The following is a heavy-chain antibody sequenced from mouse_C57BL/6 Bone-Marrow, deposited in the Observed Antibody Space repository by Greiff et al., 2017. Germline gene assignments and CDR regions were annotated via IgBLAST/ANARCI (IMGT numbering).Heavy chain of an antibody. J-gene: IGHJ2*01. CDR1: GYTFTEYT. CDR2: FYPGGGSI. Sequence: VQLVESGAELVKPGASVKLSCKASGYTFTEYTIHWVKQRSGQGLEWIGWFYPGGGSIKYNEKFKDKATLTADKSSSTVYMGLSRLTSEDSAVXFCARHEGGNTTDFDYWGQGTTLTVSA. D-gene: IGHD1-1*01. V-gene: IGHV1-62-2*01. CDR3: ARHEGGNTTDFDY.